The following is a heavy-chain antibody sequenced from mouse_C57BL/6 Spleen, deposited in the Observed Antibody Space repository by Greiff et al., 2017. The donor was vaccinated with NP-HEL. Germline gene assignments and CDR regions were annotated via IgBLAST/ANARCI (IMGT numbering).Heavy chain of an antibody. Sequence: EVQLVESEGGLVQPGSSMKLSCTASGFTFSDYYMAWVRQVPEKGLEWVANINYDGSSTYYLDSLKSRFIISRDNAKKILYLQMSSLKSEDTATYYCARIYGYLYYFDYWGQGTTLTVSS. CDR2: INYDGSST. CDR1: GFTFSDYY. CDR3: ARIYGYLYYFDY. J-gene: IGHJ2*01. V-gene: IGHV5-16*01. D-gene: IGHD2-2*01.